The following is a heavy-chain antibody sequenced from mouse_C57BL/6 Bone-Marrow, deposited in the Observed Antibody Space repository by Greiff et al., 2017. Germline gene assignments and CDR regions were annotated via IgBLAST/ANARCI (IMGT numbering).Heavy chain of an antibody. J-gene: IGHJ3*01. CDR1: GYTFTSYW. CDR2: IDPNSGGT. V-gene: IGHV1-72*01. Sequence: QVQLQQPGAELVKPGASVKLSCKASGYTFTSYWMHWVKQRTGRGLEWIGRIDPNSGGTKYTEKFKSKATLTVDKPASAAYMQLSGRTSEDSAVYYCSRSRQLRLRFAYWGQGTLVTVSA. D-gene: IGHD3-2*02. CDR3: SRSRQLRLRFAY.